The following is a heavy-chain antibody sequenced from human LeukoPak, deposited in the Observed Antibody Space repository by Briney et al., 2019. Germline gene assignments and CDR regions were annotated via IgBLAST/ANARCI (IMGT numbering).Heavy chain of an antibody. CDR1: GFTFSSYA. Sequence: GGSLRLSCAASGFTFSSYAMHWVRQAPGKGLEWVAVISYDGSNKYYADSVKGRFTISRDNSKNTLYLQMNSLRAEDTAVYYCARLRRNSDSSGYYYYYDYWGQGTLVTVSS. V-gene: IGHV3-30*04. J-gene: IGHJ4*02. D-gene: IGHD3-22*01. CDR2: ISYDGSNK. CDR3: ARLRRNSDSSGYYYYYDY.